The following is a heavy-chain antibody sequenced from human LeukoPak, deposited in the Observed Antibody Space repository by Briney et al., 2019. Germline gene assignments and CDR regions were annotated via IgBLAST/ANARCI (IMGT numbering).Heavy chain of an antibody. CDR3: ACYYDSSGHFDY. Sequence: ASVKVSCKASGYTFTSYGISWVRQAPGQGLEWMGWISAYNGNTNYAQKRQGRVTMTTDTSTRTAYTELRSLRSDDTAVYYCACYYDSSGHFDYWGQGTLVTVSS. V-gene: IGHV1-18*01. D-gene: IGHD3-22*01. CDR2: ISAYNGNT. CDR1: GYTFTSYG. J-gene: IGHJ4*02.